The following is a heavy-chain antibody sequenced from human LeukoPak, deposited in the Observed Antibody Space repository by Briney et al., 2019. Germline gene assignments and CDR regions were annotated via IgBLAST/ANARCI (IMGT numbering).Heavy chain of an antibody. Sequence: GGSLRLSCTDPGFTFGDSVMSWFPPAPGKGLEWVGFFRSKAYGGTTEYAASVKGRFTLSRDESKTIAYLQRNSLKTEDTSMYDCSRGGTAATLAIYYWGQGALVTV. J-gene: IGHJ4*02. D-gene: IGHD6-25*01. CDR2: FRSKAYGGTT. CDR3: SRGGTAATLAIYY. V-gene: IGHV3-49*03. CDR1: GFTFGDSV.